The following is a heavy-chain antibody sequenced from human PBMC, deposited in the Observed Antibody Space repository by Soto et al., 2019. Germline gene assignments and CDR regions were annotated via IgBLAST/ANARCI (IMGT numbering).Heavy chain of an antibody. CDR1: GFPFNSYA. V-gene: IGHV3-30-3*01. CDR3: ARDSLWYFDY. D-gene: IGHD2-21*01. J-gene: IGHJ4*02. CDR2: VSYDGNYK. Sequence: QVQLVESGGGVVQPGRSLRLSCAASGFPFNSYAMHWVRQAPGKGLEWVAVVSYDGNYKTYADSVKGRFTISRDNSDNTLNLQLHSLRCENTAVYYCARDSLWYFDYWGLGTVVTVSS.